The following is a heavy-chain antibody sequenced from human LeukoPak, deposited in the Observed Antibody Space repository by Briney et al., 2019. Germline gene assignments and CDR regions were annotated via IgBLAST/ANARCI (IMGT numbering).Heavy chain of an antibody. CDR2: IDPRDSYT. Sequence: GESLKISCRGSGYSFTSHWITWVRQMPAKDLEWLGRIDPRDSYTTYSPSFQGHVTISADKSINTAYLQWRSLKASDSAIYYCARLDYGSASYSWLSWFDPWGQGTLVTVSS. D-gene: IGHD3-10*01. CDR3: ARLDYGSASYSWLSWFDP. J-gene: IGHJ5*02. V-gene: IGHV5-10-1*01. CDR1: GYSFTSHW.